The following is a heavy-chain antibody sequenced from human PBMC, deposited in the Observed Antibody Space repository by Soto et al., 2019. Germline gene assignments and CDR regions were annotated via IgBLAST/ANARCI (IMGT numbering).Heavy chain of an antibody. Sequence: QVQLVESGGGLVKPGGSLRLSCAASGFTFSGYIMSWIRQAPGEGLEWVSYITSSGSNTFDAESVKGRFTISRDNTMNLLYLQMNSLSAEDTALYYWARRGTISSAHHFDHWVQGTLVTVSS. V-gene: IGHV3-11*01. D-gene: IGHD6-6*01. CDR1: GFTFSGYI. J-gene: IGHJ4*02. CDR2: ITSSGSNT. CDR3: ARRGTISSAHHFDH.